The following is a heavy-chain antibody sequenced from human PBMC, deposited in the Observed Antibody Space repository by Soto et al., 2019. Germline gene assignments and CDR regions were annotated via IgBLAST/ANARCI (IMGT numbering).Heavy chain of an antibody. CDR2: ISAYNGNT. D-gene: IGHD4-17*01. CDR3: ARGMTTVTTPEFGY. J-gene: IGHJ4*02. Sequence: GASVKVSCKASGYTFTSYGISWVRQAPGQGLEWMGWISAYNGNTNYAQKLQGRVTMTTDTSTSTAYMELRSLRSDDTAVYYCARGMTTVTTPEFGYWGQGTLVTVAS. CDR1: GYTFTSYG. V-gene: IGHV1-18*01.